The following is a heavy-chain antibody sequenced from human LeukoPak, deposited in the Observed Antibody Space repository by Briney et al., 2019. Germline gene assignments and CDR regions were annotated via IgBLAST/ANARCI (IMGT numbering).Heavy chain of an antibody. CDR2: ITRSGA. CDR1: GFTFSHPY. D-gene: IGHD7-27*01. V-gene: IGHV3-11*01. J-gene: IGHJ4*02. Sequence: GVSLRLSCAASGFTFSHPYMSWIRQAPGKGLEWISYITRSGASYADSVKGRFTISRDNAKNSLYLQMNSLRVEDTAVYYCARDGDTTSKVDYLGQGTLVTVSS. CDR3: ARDGDTTSKVDY.